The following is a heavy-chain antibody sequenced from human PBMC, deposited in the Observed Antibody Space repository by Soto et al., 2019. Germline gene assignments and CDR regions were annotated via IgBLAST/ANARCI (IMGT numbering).Heavy chain of an antibody. V-gene: IGHV4-34*01. Sequence: SETLSLTCAVYGGSFSGYYWSWIRQPPGKGLEWIGEINHSGSTNYNPSLKSRVTISVDTSKNQFSLKLSSVTAADTAVYYCARGQVLVRYSGSYYGSYYFDYWGQGTLV. CDR2: INHSGST. J-gene: IGHJ4*02. CDR1: GGSFSGYY. CDR3: ARGQVLVRYSGSYYGSYYFDY. D-gene: IGHD1-26*01.